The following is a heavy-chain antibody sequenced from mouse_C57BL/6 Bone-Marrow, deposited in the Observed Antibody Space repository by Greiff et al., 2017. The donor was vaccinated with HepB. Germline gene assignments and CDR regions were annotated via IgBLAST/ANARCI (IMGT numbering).Heavy chain of an antibody. Sequence: VQLQQPGAELVKPGASVKLSCKASGYTFTSYWMHWVKQRPGQGLEWIGMIHPNSGSTNYNEKFKSKATLTVDKSSSTAYMQLSSLTSEDSAVYDCARERWLRRLYAMDYWGQGTSVTVSS. D-gene: IGHD2-2*01. CDR2: IHPNSGST. V-gene: IGHV1-64*01. J-gene: IGHJ4*01. CDR1: GYTFTSYW. CDR3: ARERWLRRLYAMDY.